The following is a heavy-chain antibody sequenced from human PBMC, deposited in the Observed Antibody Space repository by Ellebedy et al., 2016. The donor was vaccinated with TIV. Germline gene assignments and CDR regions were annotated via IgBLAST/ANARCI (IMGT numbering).Heavy chain of an antibody. V-gene: IGHV3-30*18. J-gene: IGHJ6*02. Sequence: GGSLRLXXAASGINFSSYGMHWVRQAPGKGLEWVAAISSDGSDKFHADSVKGRFTISRDNAKNSLYLQMNGLRADDTAVYYCTKDSIEIGGAYYYGMDVWGQGTTVTVSS. CDR1: GINFSSYG. CDR3: TKDSIEIGGAYYYGMDV. D-gene: IGHD5-24*01. CDR2: ISSDGSDK.